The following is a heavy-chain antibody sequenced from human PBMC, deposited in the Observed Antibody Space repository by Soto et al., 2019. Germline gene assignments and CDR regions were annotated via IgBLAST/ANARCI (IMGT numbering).Heavy chain of an antibody. CDR3: ARDYDILTGQYYFDY. D-gene: IGHD3-9*01. J-gene: IGHJ4*02. V-gene: IGHV1-3*01. Sequence: ASVKVSCKASGYTFTNYAMHWVRQAPGQRLEWMGWINAGNGNTKYSQKFQGRVTITRDTSASTAYMELSSLRSEDTAVYYCARDYDILTGQYYFDYWGQGALVTVSS. CDR1: GYTFTNYA. CDR2: INAGNGNT.